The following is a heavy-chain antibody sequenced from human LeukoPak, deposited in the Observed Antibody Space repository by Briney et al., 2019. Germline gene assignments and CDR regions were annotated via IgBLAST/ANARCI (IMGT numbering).Heavy chain of an antibody. Sequence: GGSLRLSCAASGFTFSSYAMSWVRQAPGKGLEWVSAISGSGGSTYYADSVKGRFTFSRDNSKNSLYLQMNSLRAEDTAVYYCARILRKRAFDIWGQGTMVTVSS. CDR3: ARILRKRAFDI. J-gene: IGHJ3*02. D-gene: IGHD1-14*01. V-gene: IGHV3-23*01. CDR2: ISGSGGST. CDR1: GFTFSSYA.